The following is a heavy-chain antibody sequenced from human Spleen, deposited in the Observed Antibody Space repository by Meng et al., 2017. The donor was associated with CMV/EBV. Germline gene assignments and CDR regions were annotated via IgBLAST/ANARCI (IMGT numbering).Heavy chain of an antibody. CDR2: ISPSATTM. Sequence: GGSLRLSCAASGLIFSSFDMNWVRQAPGKGLEWVSYISPSATTMYYADSIKGRFTISRDNAKNSLYLQMNSLRAEDTAVYYCARDRGFEGWYFDLWGRGTLVTVSS. D-gene: IGHD3-10*01. CDR3: ARDRGFEGWYFDL. J-gene: IGHJ2*01. V-gene: IGHV3-48*03. CDR1: GLIFSSFD.